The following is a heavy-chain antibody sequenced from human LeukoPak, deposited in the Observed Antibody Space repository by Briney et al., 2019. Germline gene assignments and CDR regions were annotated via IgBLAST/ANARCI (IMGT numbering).Heavy chain of an antibody. V-gene: IGHV3-30*03. CDR3: ARAPSGWHATDV. Sequence: PGGSLRLSCVGSGFTFNRYAFHWVRQAPGKGLEWVAVISYDGSNRYYADSVKGRFTISRDDAKNTLYLQMNSLRAEDTAVYYCARAPSGWHATDVWGQGTTVTVSS. D-gene: IGHD6-19*01. CDR1: GFTFNRYA. CDR2: ISYDGSNR. J-gene: IGHJ6*02.